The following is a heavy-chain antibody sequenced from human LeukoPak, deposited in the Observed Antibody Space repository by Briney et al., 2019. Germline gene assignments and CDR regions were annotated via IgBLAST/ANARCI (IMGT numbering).Heavy chain of an antibody. Sequence: GGSLRLSCAASGFTFSSYWMNWVRQAPGKGLEWVANINQDGSKKYYVDSVKGRFTISRDNAKNSLYLQVNSLRAEDTAAYYWARGMDVWGQGTTVTVS. V-gene: IGHV3-7*03. CDR3: ARGMDV. J-gene: IGHJ6*02. CDR1: GFTFSSYW. CDR2: INQDGSKK.